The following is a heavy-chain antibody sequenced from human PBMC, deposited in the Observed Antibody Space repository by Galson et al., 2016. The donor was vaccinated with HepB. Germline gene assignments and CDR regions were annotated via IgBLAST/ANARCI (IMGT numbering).Heavy chain of an antibody. CDR1: GGSISSHNYY. V-gene: IGHV4-39*01. CDR3: ARGVIAVAGTLDY. J-gene: IGHJ4*02. D-gene: IGHD6-19*01. Sequence: LSLTCTVSGGSISSHNYYWGWLRQPPGKGLEWIGSMYYSGSTYYNPSLKSRVTISLDTSANQFSLKLSSVTAADTAVYYCARGVIAVAGTLDYWGQGTLVTVSS. CDR2: MYYSGST.